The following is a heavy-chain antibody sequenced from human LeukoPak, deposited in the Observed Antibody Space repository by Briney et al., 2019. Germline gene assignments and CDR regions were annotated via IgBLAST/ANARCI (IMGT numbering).Heavy chain of an antibody. CDR1: GGSISSYY. V-gene: IGHV4-4*07. CDR3: ASVGGGSPY. Sequence: KPSETLSLSCTVSGGSISSYYWTWIRQSAGKGLEWIGSIYGSGTTYYDPPLRSRVSISADTSKNHFSLELSSVTAADTAVYYCASVGGGSPYWGQGTLVTFSS. CDR2: IYGSGTT. J-gene: IGHJ4*02. D-gene: IGHD3-16*01.